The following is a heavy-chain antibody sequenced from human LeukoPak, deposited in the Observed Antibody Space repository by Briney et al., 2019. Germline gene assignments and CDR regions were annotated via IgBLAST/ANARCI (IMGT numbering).Heavy chain of an antibody. CDR2: IYYSGST. CDR1: GGSISSYY. D-gene: IGHD2-2*01. V-gene: IGHV4-59*01. Sequence: PSETLSLTCTVSGGSISSYYWSWIRQPPGKGLEWIGYIYYSGSTNYNPSLKSRVTMSVDTSKNQFSLKLSSVTAADTAVYYCARSVSTAAYNWFDPWGQGTLVTVSS. CDR3: ARSVSTAAYNWFDP. J-gene: IGHJ5*02.